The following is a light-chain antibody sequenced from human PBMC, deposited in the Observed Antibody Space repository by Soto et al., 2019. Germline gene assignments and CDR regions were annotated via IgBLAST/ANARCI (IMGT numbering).Light chain of an antibody. CDR1: HSLLYTSNNRNY. CDR3: QYHPTRPDA. V-gene: IGKV4-1*01. CDR2: WAS. J-gene: IGKJ2*01. Sequence: TRSSWNETMGGRANNHCKSSHSLLYTSNNRNYLAWYQQKPRQPPKLLIYWASIRDSGVPDRFSGSGSGTDFTLTFSSLQSEQVAVYDRQYHPTRPDAFGLGTKVDIK.